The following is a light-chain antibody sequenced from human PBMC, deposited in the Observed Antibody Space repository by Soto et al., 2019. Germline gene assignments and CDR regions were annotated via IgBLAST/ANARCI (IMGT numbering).Light chain of an antibody. Sequence: DIVMTQSPDSLAVSLGERATINCKSSQSVLYTSNNRNYLAWYQQKPGQPPKLLISWASTRESGVPDRFSGSGPGTDFTLTVSGLQAEDVAVYYCQQYHSTPWTFGQGTKVEIK. J-gene: IGKJ1*01. CDR1: QSVLYTSNNRNY. CDR2: WAS. V-gene: IGKV4-1*01. CDR3: QQYHSTPWT.